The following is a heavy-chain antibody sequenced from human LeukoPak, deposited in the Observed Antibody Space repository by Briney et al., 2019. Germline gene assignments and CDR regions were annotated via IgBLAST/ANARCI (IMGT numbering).Heavy chain of an antibody. V-gene: IGHV4-59*08. D-gene: IGHD1-26*01. CDR2: IYYSGST. CDR1: GGSISSYY. Sequence: SETLSLTCTVSGGSISSYYWSWIRQPPGKGLEWIGYIYYSGSTNYNPSLKSRVTISVDTSKNQFSLKLSSVSAADTAVYYCARRPYCDDAFDIWGQGTMVTVSS. J-gene: IGHJ3*02. CDR3: ARRPYCDDAFDI.